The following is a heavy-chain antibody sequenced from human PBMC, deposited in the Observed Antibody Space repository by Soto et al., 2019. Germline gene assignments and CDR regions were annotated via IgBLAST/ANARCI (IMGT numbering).Heavy chain of an antibody. D-gene: IGHD1-26*01. J-gene: IGHJ4*02. CDR1: GGSISSSSYY. V-gene: IGHV4-39*01. CDR2: IYYSGST. Sequence: PSETLSLTCTVSGGSISSSSYYWGWIRQPPGKGLEWIGSIYYSGSTYYNPSLKSRVTISVDTSKNQFSLKLSSVTAADTAVYYCARIGIVGATGSVDYWGQGTMVTVYS. CDR3: ARIGIVGATGSVDY.